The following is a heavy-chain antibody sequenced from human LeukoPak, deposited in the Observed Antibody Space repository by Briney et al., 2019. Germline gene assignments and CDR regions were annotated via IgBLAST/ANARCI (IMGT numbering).Heavy chain of an antibody. CDR1: GFTFSSYV. CDR3: ASAVGAGYYFDY. D-gene: IGHD1-26*01. CDR2: INWSGSRT. J-gene: IGHJ4*02. V-gene: IGHV3-20*04. Sequence: PGGSLRLSCAASGFTFSSYVMSWVRQAPGKGLEWVSGINWSGSRTGYADSVKGRFTISRDNAKNSLYLQMNSLRAEDTAFYYCASAVGAGYYFDYWGQGTLVTVPS.